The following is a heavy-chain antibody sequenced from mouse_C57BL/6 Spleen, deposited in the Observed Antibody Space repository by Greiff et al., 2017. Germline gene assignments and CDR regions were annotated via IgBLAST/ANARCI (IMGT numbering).Heavy chain of an antibody. Sequence: VQLKESGAELVRPGASVKLSCTASGFNIKDDYMHWVKQRPEQGLEWIGWIDPENGDTEYASKFQGKATITADTSSTTAYLQLSSLTSEDTVVYYCTRGSYGYDGWFAYWGQGTLVTVSA. V-gene: IGHV14-4*01. CDR1: GFNIKDDY. D-gene: IGHD2-2*01. CDR2: IDPENGDT. CDR3: TRGSYGYDGWFAY. J-gene: IGHJ3*01.